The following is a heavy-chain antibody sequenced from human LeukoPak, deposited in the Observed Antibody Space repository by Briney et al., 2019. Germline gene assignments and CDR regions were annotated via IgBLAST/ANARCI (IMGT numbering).Heavy chain of an antibody. CDR2: ISSSGSNI. D-gene: IGHD6-13*01. CDR1: GFTFSNYE. CDR3: ARDRPSGSSWSDWFDP. V-gene: IGHV3-48*03. Sequence: PGGSLRLSCAGYGFTFSNYEMNWVRQAPGKGLEWLSYISSSGSNIKYADSVKGRFTISRDNAKNSLFLQMSSLRADDTAVYYCARDRPSGSSWSDWFDPWGQGTLVTVSS. J-gene: IGHJ5*02.